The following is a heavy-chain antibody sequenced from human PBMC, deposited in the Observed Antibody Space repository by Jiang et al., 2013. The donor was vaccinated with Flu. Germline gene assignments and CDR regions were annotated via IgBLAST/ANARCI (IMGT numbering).Heavy chain of an antibody. J-gene: IGHJ6*03. CDR3: AKADDFWSGYSPTYYYYMDV. D-gene: IGHD3-3*01. CDR2: LSGSGGTT. Sequence: GKGLEWVAALSGSGGTTYYADSVKGRFAISRDNSKNTLYLQMNSLRAEDTAVYYCAKADDFWSGYSPTYYYYMDVWGKGTTVTVSS. V-gene: IGHV3-23*01.